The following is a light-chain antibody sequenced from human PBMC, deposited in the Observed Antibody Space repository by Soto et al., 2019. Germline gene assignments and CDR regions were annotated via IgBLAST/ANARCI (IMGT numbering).Light chain of an antibody. J-gene: IGLJ3*02. CDR2: GDD. Sequence: QSVLSQPPSASGTPGQRVTISCSGSSANIGSNTVNWYQQIPGAAPRVLIYGDDRRPSGVLDRFSGSKSGTSASLAISGLRSEDEADYYCAAWDDSLSGLWVFGGGTKLTVL. V-gene: IGLV1-44*01. CDR3: AAWDDSLSGLWV. CDR1: SANIGSNT.